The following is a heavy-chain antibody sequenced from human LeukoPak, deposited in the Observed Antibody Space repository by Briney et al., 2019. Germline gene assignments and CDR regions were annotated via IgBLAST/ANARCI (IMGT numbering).Heavy chain of an antibody. D-gene: IGHD6-13*01. V-gene: IGHV3-23*01. CDR3: AKDDKGHISSWFFFDS. Sequence: GGSLRLSCKASGFSFSSYAMNWVRQAPGQGLEWLSVINASGGSTADADSVKGRFTISRYKSKDTLYLQMHDLRPEDTAIYYCAKDDKGHISSWFFFDSWGRGTQVTVSS. J-gene: IGHJ4*02. CDR2: INASGGST. CDR1: GFSFSSYA.